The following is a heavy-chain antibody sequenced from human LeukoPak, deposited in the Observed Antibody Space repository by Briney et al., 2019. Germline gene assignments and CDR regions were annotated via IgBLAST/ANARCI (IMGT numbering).Heavy chain of an antibody. Sequence: ASVKVSCKASGYTFTGYYMHWVRQAPGQGLEWMGWINPNSGGTNYAQKFQGRVTMTRDTSISTAYMELSRLRFDDTAVYYCARDPTYSSGWGDYYYYGMDVWGQGTTVTVSS. CDR2: INPNSGGT. D-gene: IGHD6-19*01. CDR1: GYTFTGYY. J-gene: IGHJ6*02. V-gene: IGHV1-2*02. CDR3: ARDPTYSSGWGDYYYYGMDV.